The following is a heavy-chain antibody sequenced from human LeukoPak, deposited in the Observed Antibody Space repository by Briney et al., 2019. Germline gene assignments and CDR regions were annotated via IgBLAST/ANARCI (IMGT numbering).Heavy chain of an antibody. CDR3: TAGTGRSDFDY. J-gene: IGHJ4*02. D-gene: IGHD3/OR15-3a*01. CDR1: GFTFSNAW. CDR2: IKRKGDDGTI. Sequence: GGSLRLSCAASGFTFSNAWMSWVRQAPGRGLELVGRIKRKGDDGTIDYAAPVKGRLSVSRDDSKNMSYLQMNSLKSEDTAVYYCTAGTGRSDFDYWGQGTLVTVSS. V-gene: IGHV3-15*01.